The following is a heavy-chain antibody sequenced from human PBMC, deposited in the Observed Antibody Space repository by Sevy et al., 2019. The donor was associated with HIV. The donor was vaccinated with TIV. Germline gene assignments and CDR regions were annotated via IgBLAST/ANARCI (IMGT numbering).Heavy chain of an antibody. D-gene: IGHD1-26*01. J-gene: IGHJ2*01. CDR1: GFTFGDHY. CDR2: IRNKVKSYTT. V-gene: IGHV3-72*01. CDR3: AAVGASRGYFDI. Sequence: GGSLRLSCVASGFTFGDHYMDWDRQAPGKGLEWVGRIRNKVKSYTTEYAASVKGRFIVSRDDSKKSLYLQMNSLKTEDTAVYYCAAVGASRGYFDIWGRGTLVTVSS.